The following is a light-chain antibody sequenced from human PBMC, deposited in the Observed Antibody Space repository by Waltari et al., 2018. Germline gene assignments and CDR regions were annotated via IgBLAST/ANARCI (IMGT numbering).Light chain of an antibody. CDR2: DVS. J-gene: IGLJ2*01. Sequence: QSALTQPASVSGSPGQSITISCTGTSSDVGASNSVSWYQQHPGKAPKHMIYDVSNRPSGVSNRFSGSKSGNTASLTISGLQAEDEADYYCSSYISSSTLELFGGGTSLTVL. CDR3: SSYISSSTLEL. CDR1: SSDVGASNS. V-gene: IGLV2-14*03.